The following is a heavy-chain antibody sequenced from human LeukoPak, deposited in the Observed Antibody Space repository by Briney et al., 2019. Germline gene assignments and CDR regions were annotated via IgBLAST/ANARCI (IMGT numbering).Heavy chain of an antibody. CDR3: ARVPRGTWGPAY. J-gene: IGHJ4*02. CDR2: ISYDGSNK. CDR1: GFTFSSYA. Sequence: GGSLRLSCAASGFTFSSYAMHWVRQAPGKGLEWVAVISYDGSNKYYADSVKGRFTISRDNSKNTLYLQMNSLRAEDTAVYYCARVPRGTWGPAYWGQGTLVTVSS. V-gene: IGHV3-30*14. D-gene: IGHD1/OR15-1a*01.